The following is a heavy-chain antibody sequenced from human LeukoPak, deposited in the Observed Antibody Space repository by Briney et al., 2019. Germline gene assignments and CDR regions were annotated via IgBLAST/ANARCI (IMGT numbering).Heavy chain of an antibody. D-gene: IGHD6-25*01. CDR3: ARVTSSRYFLDY. CDR1: GFTFSSYG. J-gene: IGHJ4*02. Sequence: GGSLRLSCAASGFTFSSYGMNWVRQAPGKGLEWVSSISSTGYIYYADSVKGRFTISRDNAENSLYLQMHSLRAEDTAVYYCARVTSSRYFLDYWGQGTLVTVSS. V-gene: IGHV3-21*01. CDR2: ISSTGYI.